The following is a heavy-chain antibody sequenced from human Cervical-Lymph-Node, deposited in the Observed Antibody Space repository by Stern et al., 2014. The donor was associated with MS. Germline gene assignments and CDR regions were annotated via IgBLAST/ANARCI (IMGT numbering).Heavy chain of an antibody. V-gene: IGHV2-70*10. CDR1: GESLTTTGMC. D-gene: IGHD6-25*01. J-gene: IGHJ6*02. CDR3: ARVLAAGAFYYFGMDV. CDR2: LDWDDDK. Sequence: QITLKESGPALAKPTQTLTLTCTFSGESLTTTGMCVSWIRQPPGKALEWVGSLDWDDDKYYNTSLKTRLSISSDPSKNQVVLTLTDVAPVDSATYYCARVLAAGAFYYFGMDVWGQGTTVTVSS.